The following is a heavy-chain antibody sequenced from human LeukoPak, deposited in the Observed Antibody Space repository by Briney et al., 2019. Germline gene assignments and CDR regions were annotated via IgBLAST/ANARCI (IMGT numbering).Heavy chain of an antibody. CDR1: GGTFSSYA. J-gene: IGHJ6*04. D-gene: IGHD3-9*01. CDR2: IIPIFGTA. V-gene: IGHV1-69*13. CDR3: ARGRYFDWSPYYYYYGMDV. Sequence: ASVKVSCKASGGTFSSYAISWVRQAPGQGLEWMGGIIPIFGTANYAQKFEGRVTITADESTSTAYMELSSLRSEDTAVYYCARGRYFDWSPYYYYYGMDVWGKGPTVTVSS.